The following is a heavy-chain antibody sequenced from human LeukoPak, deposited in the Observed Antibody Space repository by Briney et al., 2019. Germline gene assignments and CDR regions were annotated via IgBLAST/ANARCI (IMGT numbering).Heavy chain of an antibody. V-gene: IGHV4-4*07. CDR1: GGSISSYY. D-gene: IGHD1-26*01. Sequence: PSETLSLTCTVSGGSISSYYWSWIRQPAGKGLEWIGRIYTSGSTNYNPSLKSRVTMSVDTSKNQFSLKLSSVTAADTAVYYCARPAEPELPPYYYYMDVWGKGTTVTISS. J-gene: IGHJ6*03. CDR3: ARPAEPELPPYYYYMDV. CDR2: IYTSGST.